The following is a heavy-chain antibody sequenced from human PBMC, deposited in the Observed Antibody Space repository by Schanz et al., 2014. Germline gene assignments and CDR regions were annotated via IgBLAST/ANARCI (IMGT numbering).Heavy chain of an antibody. J-gene: IGHJ4*02. V-gene: IGHV3-23*01. CDR1: GFTFSSYA. CDR2: ISARGEVS. D-gene: IGHD3-9*01. Sequence: EVQLLESGGTVVQPGGSLRLSCVASGFTFSSYAMTWVRQAPGKGLEWVSVISARGEVSKYSDSVKGRFIVSRDNSRATLFLQMDSLRAADTAFYYGAKHVRSLTGNDYWGQGTLVTVSS. CDR3: AKHVRSLTGNDY.